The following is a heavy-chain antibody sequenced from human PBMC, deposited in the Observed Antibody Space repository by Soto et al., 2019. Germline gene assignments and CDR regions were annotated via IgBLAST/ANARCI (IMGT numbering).Heavy chain of an antibody. V-gene: IGHV5-51*01. Sequence: KVSCKGSGYSFTSYWIAWVRQMPGKGLEWMGIIYPGDSDTRYSPSFQGQVTISADKSISTAYLQWSSLQASDTAMYYCATYGANCSGGSCQTLYYYYYMDVWGKGTTVTVSS. CDR3: ATYGANCSGGSCQTLYYYYYMDV. CDR1: GYSFTSYW. D-gene: IGHD2-15*01. CDR2: IYPGDSDT. J-gene: IGHJ6*03.